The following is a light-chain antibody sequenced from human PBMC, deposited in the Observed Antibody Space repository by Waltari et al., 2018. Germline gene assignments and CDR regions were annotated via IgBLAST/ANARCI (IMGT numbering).Light chain of an antibody. Sequence: EIVMTQSPATLSVSPGERATLSCRASQSVSSNLAWYQQKPGQAPRLLISGASTRATGIPARFSGSGSGTEFTLTISSLQSEDFAVYYCQQYNNWPRPFGQGTKLEIK. CDR2: GAS. CDR1: QSVSSN. V-gene: IGKV3-15*01. CDR3: QQYNNWPRP. J-gene: IGKJ2*01.